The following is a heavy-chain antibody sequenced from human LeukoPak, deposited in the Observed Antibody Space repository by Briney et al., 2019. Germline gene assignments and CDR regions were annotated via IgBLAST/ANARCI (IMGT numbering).Heavy chain of an antibody. J-gene: IGHJ6*02. CDR2: INPNSGGT. Sequence: GASVNVSCKASGYTFTGYYMHWVRQAPGQGLEWMGWINPNSGGTNYAQKFQGRVTMTRDTSISTAYMELSRLRSDDTAVYYCARLPYCSSTSCYLAPDDYYYYGMDVWGQGTTVTVSS. V-gene: IGHV1-2*02. D-gene: IGHD2-2*01. CDR3: ARLPYCSSTSCYLAPDDYYYYGMDV. CDR1: GYTFTGYY.